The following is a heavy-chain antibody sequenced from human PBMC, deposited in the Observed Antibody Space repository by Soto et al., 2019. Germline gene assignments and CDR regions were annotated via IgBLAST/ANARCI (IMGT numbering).Heavy chain of an antibody. J-gene: IGHJ3*02. CDR3: ARDPYYYDSTVAFDI. CDR1: GFTFSSYW. CDR2: IKQDGSEK. Sequence: GGSLRLSCAASGFTFSSYWRSWVRQAPGKGLEWVANIKQDGSEKYYVDSVKGRFTISRDNAKNSLYLQMNSLRAEDTAVYYCARDPYYYDSTVAFDIWGQGTMVT. D-gene: IGHD3-22*01. V-gene: IGHV3-7*01.